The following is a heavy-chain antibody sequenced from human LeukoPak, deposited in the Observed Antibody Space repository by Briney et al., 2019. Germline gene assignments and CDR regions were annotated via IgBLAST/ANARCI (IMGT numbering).Heavy chain of an antibody. J-gene: IGHJ4*02. Sequence: GGSLRLSCAASGFTFSSYEMSWVRQAPGKGLEWLSYIKNDGSKIYYTDSVKGRFTISRDNAKNSLFLQMNSLRAEDTAVYYCVRGSLSDRGDYWGQGTLVTVSS. CDR3: VRGSLSDRGDY. V-gene: IGHV3-48*03. CDR2: IKNDGSKI. CDR1: GFTFSSYE. D-gene: IGHD3-16*01.